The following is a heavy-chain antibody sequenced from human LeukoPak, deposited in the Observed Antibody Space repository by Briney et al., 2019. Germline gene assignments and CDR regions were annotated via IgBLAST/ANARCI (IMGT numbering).Heavy chain of an antibody. D-gene: IGHD3-10*01. CDR3: ASDSTMVRGVIIYFDY. J-gene: IGHJ4*02. V-gene: IGHV1-69*06. Sequence: GASVKVSCKASGGTFSSYAISWVRQAPGQGLEWMGRIIPIFGTASYAQKFQGRVTITADKSTSTAYMELSSLRSEDTAVYYCASDSTMVRGVIIYFDYWGQGTLVTVSS. CDR1: GGTFSSYA. CDR2: IIPIFGTA.